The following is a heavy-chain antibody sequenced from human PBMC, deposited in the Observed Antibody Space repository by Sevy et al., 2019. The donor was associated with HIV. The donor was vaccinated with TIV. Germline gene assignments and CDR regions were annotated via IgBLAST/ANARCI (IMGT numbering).Heavy chain of an antibody. CDR1: GFTVNSNY. Sequence: GWSLRLSCAASGFTVNSNYMTWVRQAPGKGLEGVSVIHSDDTTYHADSVKDRFTISRDNFKNTLYLHMSSLGAEDTAVYYCARGKSGYGYALNYWGQGTLVTVSS. D-gene: IGHD5-18*01. CDR2: IHSDDTT. J-gene: IGHJ4*02. CDR3: ARGKSGYGYALNY. V-gene: IGHV3-66*01.